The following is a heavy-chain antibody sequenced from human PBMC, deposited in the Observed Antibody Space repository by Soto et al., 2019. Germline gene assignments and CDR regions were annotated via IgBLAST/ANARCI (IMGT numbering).Heavy chain of an antibody. D-gene: IGHD3-10*01. Sequence: QVQLVQSGAEVKKPGASVKVSCKASGYTFTSYAMHWVRQAPGQSLEWMGWINAGNGNTKYSQKFQGRVTITRDTSESTVYMELSSLGSEDTAVYYCARTYGSGSFLDYWGQGTLVTVSS. CDR3: ARTYGSGSFLDY. CDR2: INAGNGNT. J-gene: IGHJ4*02. CDR1: GYTFTSYA. V-gene: IGHV1-3*01.